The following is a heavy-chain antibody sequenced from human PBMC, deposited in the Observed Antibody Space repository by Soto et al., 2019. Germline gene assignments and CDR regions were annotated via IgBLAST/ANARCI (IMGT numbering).Heavy chain of an antibody. V-gene: IGHV3-30-3*01. J-gene: IGHJ6*02. CDR2: ISSDGTYK. D-gene: IGHD1-26*01. CDR1: GFTFSSYA. Sequence: GGSLRLSCTASGFTFSSYAMHWVRQAPGKGLEWVVVISSDGTYKYYADSVKGRFTISRDNSKNTLWLQMNSLRPDDTAVYYCARDLVLGPASQFYSMDVWGQGTTVGVSS. CDR3: ARDLVLGPASQFYSMDV.